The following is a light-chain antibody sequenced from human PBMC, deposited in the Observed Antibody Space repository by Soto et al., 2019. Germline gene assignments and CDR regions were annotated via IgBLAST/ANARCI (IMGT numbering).Light chain of an antibody. J-gene: IGKJ1*01. Sequence: DIQMTPSPSSLSASVGDRVTITCPASQSISSYLNWYQQKPGKAPKLLIYAASSLQSGVPSRFSGSGSGTDFTLTISSLQPEDFATYYCQQSYSTPPTFGQGTKVDIK. CDR2: AAS. CDR3: QQSYSTPPT. CDR1: QSISSY. V-gene: IGKV1-39*01.